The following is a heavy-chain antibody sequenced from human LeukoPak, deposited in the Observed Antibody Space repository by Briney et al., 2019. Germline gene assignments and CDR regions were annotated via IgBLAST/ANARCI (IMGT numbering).Heavy chain of an antibody. Sequence: GASVKVSCKASGYTFNHHGISWVRQAPGQGLEWMGWISCYNGDTMYAQNVQGRVTMTTDTSTRTAYIGLRSLRSDDTAMYYCARDPSNSSGYHAHFDSWGQGTLVTVSS. CDR1: GYTFNHHG. CDR3: ARDPSNSSGYHAHFDS. V-gene: IGHV1-18*01. CDR2: ISCYNGDT. J-gene: IGHJ4*02. D-gene: IGHD3-22*01.